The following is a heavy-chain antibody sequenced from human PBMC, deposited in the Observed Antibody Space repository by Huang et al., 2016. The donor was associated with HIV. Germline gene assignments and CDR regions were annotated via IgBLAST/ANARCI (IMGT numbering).Heavy chain of an antibody. CDR1: GYRFRSNW. V-gene: IGHV5-51*01. CDR3: ARLIGSPSFYYGLDV. Sequence: EVQLVQSGAEVKKPGESLKISCKGSGYRFRSNWIGWVRQMPGKGLEWMGIIYPGDSDTRDSPSVQGQVTISAEKSINTAYLQWSSLKASDTAMYYCARLIGSPSFYYGLDVWGQGTTVTVSS. CDR2: IYPGDSDT. D-gene: IGHD3-10*01. J-gene: IGHJ6*02.